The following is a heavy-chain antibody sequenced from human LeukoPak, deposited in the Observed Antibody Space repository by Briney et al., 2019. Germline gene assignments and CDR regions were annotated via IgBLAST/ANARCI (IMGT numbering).Heavy chain of an antibody. Sequence: GGFLRLSCAASGFTFSNYDMNWVRQAPGKGLEWVSYISSSTSTIYYADSVKGRFTISRDNVKNSLYLQMNSLRAEDTAVYYCARDELGYCSGGSCPGGAFDIWGQGTMVTVSS. CDR1: GFTFSNYD. V-gene: IGHV3-48*04. CDR3: ARDELGYCSGGSCPGGAFDI. CDR2: ISSSTSTI. D-gene: IGHD2-15*01. J-gene: IGHJ3*02.